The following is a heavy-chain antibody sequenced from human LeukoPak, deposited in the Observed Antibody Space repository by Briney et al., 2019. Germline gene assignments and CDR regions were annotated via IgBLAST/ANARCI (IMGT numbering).Heavy chain of an antibody. CDR3: ARAGDYDSRFDP. Sequence: GASVKVSCKASVYTFAGYYMHWVRQAPGQGLEWMGWINPNSGGTNYAQKFQGRVTMTRDTSISTAYMELSRLRSDDTAVYYCARAGDYDSRFDPWGQGTLVTDSS. D-gene: IGHD3-3*01. CDR2: INPNSGGT. CDR1: VYTFAGYY. J-gene: IGHJ5*02. V-gene: IGHV1-2*02.